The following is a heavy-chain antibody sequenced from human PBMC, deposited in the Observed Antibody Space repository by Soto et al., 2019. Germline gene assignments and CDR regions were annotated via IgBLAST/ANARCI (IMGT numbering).Heavy chain of an antibody. Sequence: QVQLVESGGGVVQPGRSLRLSCAASGFTFSSYAMHWVRQAPGKGLEWVAVISYDGSNKYYADSVKGRLTISRDNSKNTLYPQMNSLRAEDTAVYYCARDLEVAVAGAWGQGTLVTVSS. CDR1: GFTFSSYA. J-gene: IGHJ5*02. D-gene: IGHD6-19*01. CDR2: ISYDGSNK. V-gene: IGHV3-30-3*01. CDR3: ARDLEVAVAGA.